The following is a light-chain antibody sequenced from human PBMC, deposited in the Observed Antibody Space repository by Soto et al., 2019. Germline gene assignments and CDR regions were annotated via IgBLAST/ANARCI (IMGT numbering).Light chain of an antibody. V-gene: IGKV3-15*01. CDR1: QSVSNN. CDR2: GAS. CDR3: QQYNNWPGT. Sequence: EIVMTQSPATLSVSPGERATLSCRASQSVSNNLAWYQQKPGQAPRLLIYGASTRATGIPARFSGSGSGTVFTLTISSLQSEDFAVYYCQQYNNWPGTFGGGTVVEIK. J-gene: IGKJ4*01.